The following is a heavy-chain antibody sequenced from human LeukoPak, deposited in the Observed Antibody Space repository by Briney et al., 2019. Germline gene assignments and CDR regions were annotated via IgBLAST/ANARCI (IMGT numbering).Heavy chain of an antibody. CDR3: ARHEDRNWYFDH. CDR1: GGSISSYY. J-gene: IGHJ4*02. CDR2: IYYSGST. D-gene: IGHD1-1*01. V-gene: IGHV4-39*01. Sequence: PSETLSLTCTVSGGSISSYYWGWIRQPPGKGLEWIGTIYYSGSTYYNPSLKSRVTISVDTSKNQFSLKLSSVTAPDTAVYYCARHEDRNWYFDHWGQGTLVTVSS.